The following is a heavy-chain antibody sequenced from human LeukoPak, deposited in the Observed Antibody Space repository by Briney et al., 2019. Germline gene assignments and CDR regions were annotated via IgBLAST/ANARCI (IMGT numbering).Heavy chain of an antibody. CDR2: ISSSGSTI. Sequence: PGGSLRLFCVASGFTFSDYYMSWIRQAPGKGLEWVSYISSSGSTIYYADSVKGRFTISRDNAKNSLYLQMNSLRAEDTAVYYCARTYSSSRGYYYMDVWGKGTTVTISS. CDR3: ARTYSSSRGYYYMDV. D-gene: IGHD6-13*01. J-gene: IGHJ6*03. CDR1: GFTFSDYY. V-gene: IGHV3-11*01.